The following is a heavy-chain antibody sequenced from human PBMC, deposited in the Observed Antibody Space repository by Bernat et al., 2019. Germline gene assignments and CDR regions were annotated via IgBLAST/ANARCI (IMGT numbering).Heavy chain of an antibody. CDR3: ARVPSPYYYDSSGYAKRYYYYGMDV. D-gene: IGHD3-22*01. CDR1: GFTFSSYG. Sequence: VQLVESGGGVVQPGRSLRLSCAASGFTFSSYGMHWVRQAPGKGLEWVAVIWYDGSNKYYADSVKGRFTISRDNSKNTLYLQMNSLRAEDTVVYYCARVPSPYYYDSSGYAKRYYYYGMDVWGQGTTVTVSS. V-gene: IGHV3-33*01. J-gene: IGHJ6*02. CDR2: IWYDGSNK.